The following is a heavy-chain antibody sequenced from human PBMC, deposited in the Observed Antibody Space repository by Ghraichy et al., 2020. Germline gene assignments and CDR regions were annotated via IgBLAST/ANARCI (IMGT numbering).Heavy chain of an antibody. J-gene: IGHJ4*02. CDR1: GDSISNNNW. Sequence: SETLSLTCAVSGDSISNNNWWSWVRQPPGKGLEWIGEIYHSGSTNYNVSLESRVTISIDKSKNQFSLILSSVTAADTAVYYCARRPRGGNYNFDYWGQGTLVTVSS. V-gene: IGHV4-4*02. D-gene: IGHD1-26*01. CDR2: IYHSGST. CDR3: ARRPRGGNYNFDY.